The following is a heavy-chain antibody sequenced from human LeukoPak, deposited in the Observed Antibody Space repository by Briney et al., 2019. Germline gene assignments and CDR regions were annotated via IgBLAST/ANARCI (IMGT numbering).Heavy chain of an antibody. CDR3: ASHYGTDV. Sequence: GGSLRLSCAASGFTFSDYGMNWVRQAPGKGLEWVSYISSSSSTIYYADFVKGRFTISRDNAKNSLYLQMNSLRAEDTALYYCASHYGTDVWGQGTTVAVSS. CDR1: GFTFSDYG. CDR2: ISSSSSTI. J-gene: IGHJ6*02. V-gene: IGHV3-48*01.